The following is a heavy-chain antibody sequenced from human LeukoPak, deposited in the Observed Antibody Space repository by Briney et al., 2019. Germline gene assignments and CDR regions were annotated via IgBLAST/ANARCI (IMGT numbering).Heavy chain of an antibody. D-gene: IGHD5-24*01. CDR3: ALRRDGYNLDY. CDR2: IDPSDSYT. Sequence: GESLKISCKGSGYSFTSYWISWVRQLPGKGLEWMGRIDPSDSYTNYSPSFQGHVTISADKSISTAYLQWSSLKASDTAMYYCALRRDGYNLDYWGQGTLVTVSS. V-gene: IGHV5-10-1*01. CDR1: GYSFTSYW. J-gene: IGHJ4*02.